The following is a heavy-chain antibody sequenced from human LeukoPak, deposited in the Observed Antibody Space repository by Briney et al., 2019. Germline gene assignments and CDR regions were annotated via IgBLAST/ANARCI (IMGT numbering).Heavy chain of an antibody. CDR2: ISAYNGNT. D-gene: IGHD6-19*01. CDR3: ARVAGYSSGWYLSGAEYFQH. V-gene: IGHV1-18*01. CDR1: GYTFTSYG. J-gene: IGHJ1*01. Sequence: ASVKVSCKASGYTFTSYGISWVRQAPGQGLEWMGWISAYNGNTNYAQKLQGRVTMTTDTSTSTAYMELRSLRSDDTAVYYCARVAGYSSGWYLSGAEYFQHWGQGTLVTVSS.